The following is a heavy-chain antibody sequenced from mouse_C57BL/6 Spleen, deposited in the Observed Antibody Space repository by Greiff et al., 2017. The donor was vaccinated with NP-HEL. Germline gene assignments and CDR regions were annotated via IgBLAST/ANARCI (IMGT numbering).Heavy chain of an antibody. V-gene: IGHV5-4*01. CDR3: ARDVATVPGDY. J-gene: IGHJ2*01. CDR1: GFTFSSYA. D-gene: IGHD1-1*01. Sequence: EVQLKESGGGLVKPGGSLKLSCAASGFTFSSYAMSWVRQTPEKRLEWVATISDGGSYTYYPDNVKGRFTISRDNAKNNLYLQMSHLKSEDTAMYYCARDVATVPGDYWGQGTTLTVSS. CDR2: ISDGGSYT.